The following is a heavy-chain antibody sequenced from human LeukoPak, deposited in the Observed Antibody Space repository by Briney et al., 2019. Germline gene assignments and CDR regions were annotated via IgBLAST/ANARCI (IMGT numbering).Heavy chain of an antibody. D-gene: IGHD3-9*01. CDR1: GGSIRSGDFF. CDR2: MSYSGST. J-gene: IGHJ5*02. CDR3: ARHYDILTGGWFDP. V-gene: IGHV4-30-4*08. Sequence: SQTLPLTCTVSGGSIRSGDFFWSWIRQPPGKGLEWIGYMSYSGSTNYNPSLKSRVTISVDTSKNQFSLKLSSVTAADTAVYYCARHYDILTGGWFDPWGQGTLVTVSS.